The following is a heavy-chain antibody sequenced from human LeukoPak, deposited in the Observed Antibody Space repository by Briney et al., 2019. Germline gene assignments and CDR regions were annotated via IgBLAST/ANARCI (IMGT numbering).Heavy chain of an antibody. J-gene: IGHJ4*02. V-gene: IGHV3-7*01. CDR1: GFTFSSYW. CDR2: IKQDGSEK. CDR3: AREISSSWSDYFDY. Sequence: GGSLRLSCAASGFTFSSYWMSWVRQAPGKGLEWVANIKQDGSEKYYVDSVKGRFTISRDNAKNSLYLQMNSLRVEDTAVYYCAREISSSWSDYFDYWGLGTLVTVSS. D-gene: IGHD6-13*01.